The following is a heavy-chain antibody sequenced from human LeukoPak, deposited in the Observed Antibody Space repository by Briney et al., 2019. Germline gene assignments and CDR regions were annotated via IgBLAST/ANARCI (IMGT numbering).Heavy chain of an antibody. J-gene: IGHJ3*02. CDR3: ATTYYYDSSGFYAFDI. CDR2: MNPNSGNT. V-gene: IGHV1-8*01. D-gene: IGHD3-22*01. CDR1: GYTFTSYD. Sequence: GASVKVSCKASGYTFTSYDINWVRQATGQGLEWMGWMNPNSGNTGYAQKFQGRVTMTRNTSISTAYMELSSLRSEDTAVYYCATTYYYDSSGFYAFDIWGQGTMVTVSS.